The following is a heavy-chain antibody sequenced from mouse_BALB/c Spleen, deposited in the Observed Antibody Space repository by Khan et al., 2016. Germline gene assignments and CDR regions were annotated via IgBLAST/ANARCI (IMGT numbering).Heavy chain of an antibody. CDR1: GFSLTSYG. Sequence: QVQLKESGPGLVAPSQSLSITCTVSGFSLTSYGVHWVRQPPGKGLEWLGVIWAGGSTNYNSALLSRLSISKDNSKSQVFFKMNSLHTDDTAMYXCARSYGNYYYFDYWGQGTTLTVSS. V-gene: IGHV2-9*02. J-gene: IGHJ2*01. CDR3: ARSYGNYYYFDY. D-gene: IGHD2-10*02. CDR2: IWAGGST.